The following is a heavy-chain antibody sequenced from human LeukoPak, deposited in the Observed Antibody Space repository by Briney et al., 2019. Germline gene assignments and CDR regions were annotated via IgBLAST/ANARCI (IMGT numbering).Heavy chain of an antibody. V-gene: IGHV3-15*01. Sequence: GGSLRLSCEASGISISNAWMSWVRQAPGKGLGWVGRIKSEAAGATTDYAASVKGRFTISRDGSKNTLYLQMNRLMIEDTAVYYCSTPPDWGQGTLVTVS. CDR1: GISISNAW. J-gene: IGHJ4*02. CDR3: STPPD. CDR2: IKSEAAGATT.